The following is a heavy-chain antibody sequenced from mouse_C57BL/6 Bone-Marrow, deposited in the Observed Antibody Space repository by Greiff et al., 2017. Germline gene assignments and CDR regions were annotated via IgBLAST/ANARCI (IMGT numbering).Heavy chain of an antibody. CDR1: GFTFSDYG. CDR3: ARPLITTVVAKAY. Sequence: EVQLVESGGGLVKPGGSLKLSCAASGFTFSDYGMHWVRQAPEKGLEWVAYISSGSSTIYYADTVKGRFTISRDNAKNTLFLQMTSLRSEDTAMYYCARPLITTVVAKAYWGQGTLVTVSA. V-gene: IGHV5-17*01. D-gene: IGHD1-1*01. CDR2: ISSGSSTI. J-gene: IGHJ3*01.